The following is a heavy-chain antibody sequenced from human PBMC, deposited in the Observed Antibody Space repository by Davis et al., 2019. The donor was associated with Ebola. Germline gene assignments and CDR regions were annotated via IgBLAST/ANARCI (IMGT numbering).Heavy chain of an antibody. V-gene: IGHV3-73*01. CDR3: ASGDGRGNSYDMDV. D-gene: IGHD4-23*01. Sequence: GESLKISCAASGFTFSGSNIHWIRQTSGKGLEWLGRVRTNTNNYATTYAASVQGRFTISRDDSKNTAYLQMNSLRAEDTALYYCASGDGRGNSYDMDVWGQGTTVTVSS. J-gene: IGHJ6*02. CDR1: GFTFSGSN. CDR2: VRTNTNNYAT.